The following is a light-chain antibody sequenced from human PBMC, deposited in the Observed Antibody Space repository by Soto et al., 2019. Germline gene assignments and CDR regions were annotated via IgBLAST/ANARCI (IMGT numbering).Light chain of an antibody. J-gene: IGLJ1*01. CDR2: EVS. CDR1: SSDVGGYNY. Sequence: QSVLTQPASVSGSPGQSITISCTGTSSDVGGYNYVSWFQQHPGKAPKLKIYEVSNRPSGVSNRFSGSKSGYTASLTISELQAEDEADYYCFSYTSSGTYVFGTGTKVTVL. CDR3: FSYTSSGTYV. V-gene: IGLV2-14*03.